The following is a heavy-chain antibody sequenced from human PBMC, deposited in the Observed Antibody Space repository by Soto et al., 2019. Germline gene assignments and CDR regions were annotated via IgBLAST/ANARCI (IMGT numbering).Heavy chain of an antibody. CDR2: IRSKANSYAT. CDR1: GFTFSGSA. Sequence: GGSLRLSCAASGFTFSGSAMHWVRLASGKGLEWVGRIRSKANSYATAYAASVKGRFTISGDDSKNTAYLQLNSLKTEDTAVYYCTLPDPTYCGGDCYDSWFDPWGQGT. D-gene: IGHD2-21*02. J-gene: IGHJ5*02. V-gene: IGHV3-73*01. CDR3: TLPDPTYCGGDCYDSWFDP.